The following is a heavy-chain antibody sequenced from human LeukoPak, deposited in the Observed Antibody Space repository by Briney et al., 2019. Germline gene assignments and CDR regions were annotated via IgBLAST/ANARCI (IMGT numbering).Heavy chain of an antibody. Sequence: SETLSLTCTVSGGSISSSSYYWGWIRQPPGKGLEWIGSIYYSGSTYYNPSLKSRVTISVDTSKNQFSLKLSSVTAADTAVYYCARPGVVGAKIDYWGQGTLVTVSS. CDR1: GGSISSSSYY. D-gene: IGHD1-26*01. CDR3: ARPGVVGAKIDY. J-gene: IGHJ4*02. V-gene: IGHV4-39*01. CDR2: IYYSGST.